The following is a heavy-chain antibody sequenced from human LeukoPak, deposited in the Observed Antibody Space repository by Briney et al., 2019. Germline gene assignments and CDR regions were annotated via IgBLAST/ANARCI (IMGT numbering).Heavy chain of an antibody. CDR1: GFSLSTSGVS. J-gene: IGHJ4*02. CDR2: IYWNDDK. CDR3: AHRLGRYGRNEFDY. Sequence: SGPTLVNPTQTFTLTCTFSGFSLSTSGVSVGWIRQPPGKAREWLALIYWNDDKHYSPSLKCRLTTTNITKDTSKNQVVLTMTNMDPVDTATYYCAHRLGRYGRNEFDYWGQGTLVTVSS. D-gene: IGHD1-14*01. V-gene: IGHV2-5*01.